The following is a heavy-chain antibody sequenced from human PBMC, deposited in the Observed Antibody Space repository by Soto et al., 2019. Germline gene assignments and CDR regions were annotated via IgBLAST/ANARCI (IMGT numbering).Heavy chain of an antibody. CDR2: VIPILCHA. CDR1: GGIFSSYA. CDR3: ARVGGIGARPGTDY. J-gene: IGHJ4*02. Sequence: QVQLVQSGAEVKEPGSSVKVSCKASGGIFSSYAISSLRQAPGQGLEWKGAVIPILCHAYYAQDLQDRVSITADQSTPTTYLELSSLRSEDTAVYFFARVGGIGARPGTDYWGQGTLVTVSS. D-gene: IGHD6-6*01. V-gene: IGHV1-69*01.